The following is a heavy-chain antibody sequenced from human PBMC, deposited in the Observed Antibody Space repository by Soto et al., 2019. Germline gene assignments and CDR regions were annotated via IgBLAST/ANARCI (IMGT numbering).Heavy chain of an antibody. CDR2: IWYDGSNK. CDR3: ARDGDVSPMGIPGP. Sequence: GGSLRLSCAASGFTFSSYGMHWVRQAPGKGLEWVAVIWYDGSNKYYADSVKGRFTISRDNSKNTLYLQMNSLRAEDTAVYYCARDGDVSPMGIPGPWGQGTLVTVSS. CDR1: GFTFSSYG. J-gene: IGHJ5*02. V-gene: IGHV3-33*01. D-gene: IGHD3-10*01.